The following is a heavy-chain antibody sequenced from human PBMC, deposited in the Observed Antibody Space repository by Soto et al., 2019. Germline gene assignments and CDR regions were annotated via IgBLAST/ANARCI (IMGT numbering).Heavy chain of an antibody. CDR2: INAANGNA. CDR1: GYTFTTYA. V-gene: IGHV1-3*01. CDR3: AKDLDLGWNYYMDV. D-gene: IGHD1-1*01. J-gene: IGHJ6*03. Sequence: GASVKFSSKASGYTFTTYAMHWVRQAPGQMLECMVWINAANGNAKYXXKFQGRVXXTWVTSASTVXPDPSXLRSEDTDVXYCAKDLDLGWNYYMDVWCKGTTVTVSS.